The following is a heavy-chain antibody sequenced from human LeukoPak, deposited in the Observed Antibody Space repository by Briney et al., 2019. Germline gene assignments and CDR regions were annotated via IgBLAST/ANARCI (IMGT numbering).Heavy chain of an antibody. CDR2: ISGSDGST. CDR1: GFTLSNHA. J-gene: IGHJ4*02. Sequence: GGSLRLSCAASGFTLSNHAISWVRQAPGEGLEWVSGISGSDGSTYYADSVKGRFAISRDNSKNTLYLQMNSLRAEDMAVYYCAKDGGQGADYWGQGTLVSVSS. CDR3: AKDGGQGADY. V-gene: IGHV3-23*01. D-gene: IGHD3-16*01.